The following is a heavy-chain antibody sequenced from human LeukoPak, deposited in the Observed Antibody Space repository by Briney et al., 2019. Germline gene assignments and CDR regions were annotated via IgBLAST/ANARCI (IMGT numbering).Heavy chain of an antibody. V-gene: IGHV3-23*01. CDR3: AKDKGVAGHDY. D-gene: IGHD3-3*01. CDR1: GFTFSSYA. Sequence: GGSLRLSCAASGFTFSSYATSWVRQAPGKGLEWVSAISGSAGSTYYADSVKGRFTISRDNSKNTLYLQMNSLRAGDTAVYYCAKDKGVAGHDYWGQGTLVTVSS. J-gene: IGHJ4*02. CDR2: ISGSAGST.